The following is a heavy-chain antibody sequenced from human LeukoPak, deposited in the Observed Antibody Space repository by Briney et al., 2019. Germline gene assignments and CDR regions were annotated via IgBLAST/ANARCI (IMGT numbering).Heavy chain of an antibody. CDR2: INHSGST. J-gene: IGHJ4*02. D-gene: IGHD5-18*01. Sequence: SETLSLTCAAYGGSFSDYYWSWIRQPPGKGLEWIGEINHSGSTNYNPSLKSRVTISVDTSKNQCFLKLTSVTAADTAVYYCARGVDTYRVLDYWGQGILVTGSS. V-gene: IGHV4-34*01. CDR1: GGSFSDYY. CDR3: ARGVDTYRVLDY.